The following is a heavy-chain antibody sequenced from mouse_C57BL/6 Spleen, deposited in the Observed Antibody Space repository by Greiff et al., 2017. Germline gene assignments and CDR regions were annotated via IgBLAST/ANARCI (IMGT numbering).Heavy chain of an antibody. J-gene: IGHJ3*01. CDR1: GYTFTDYY. CDR2: INPNNGGT. V-gene: IGHV1-26*01. D-gene: IGHD2-4*01. CDR3: AIYYETWFAY. Sequence: VQLQQSGPELVKPGASVKISCKASGYTFTDYYMNWVKQSHGKSLEWLGDINPNNGGTSYNQKFKGKATLTVDKSSSTAYMELRSLTSEDSAVYYCAIYYETWFAYWGQGTLVTVSA.